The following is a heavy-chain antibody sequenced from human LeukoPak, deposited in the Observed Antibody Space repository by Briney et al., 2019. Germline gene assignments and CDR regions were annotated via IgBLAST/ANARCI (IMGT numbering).Heavy chain of an antibody. CDR1: GYTFTGYF. Sequence: AASVKVSCKASGYTFTGYFMHWVRQAPGQGLEWMGWLNPSTGGTDFAQKFQGRVTLTRDTSLTTAYMGLTSLSSDDTAVYYCARSERVKGIFDFWGQGTLVIVSS. CDR3: ARSERVKGIFDF. V-gene: IGHV1-2*02. D-gene: IGHD1-1*01. J-gene: IGHJ4*02. CDR2: LNPSTGGT.